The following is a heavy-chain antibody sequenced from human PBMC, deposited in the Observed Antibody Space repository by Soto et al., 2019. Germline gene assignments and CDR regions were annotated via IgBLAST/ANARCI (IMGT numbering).Heavy chain of an antibody. V-gene: IGHV3-33*01. CDR3: ARGGIVLVPAAPPITS. J-gene: IGHJ5*02. CDR2: IWYDGSNK. Sequence: QVQLVESGGGVVQPGRSLRLSCAASGFTFSSYGMHWVRQAPGKGLAWVAVIWYDGSNKYYADSVKGRFTISRDNSKNTRYLQMNSLTAEDTAVYYCARGGIVLVPAAPPITSWGQGTLVTVSS. D-gene: IGHD2-2*01. CDR1: GFTFSSYG.